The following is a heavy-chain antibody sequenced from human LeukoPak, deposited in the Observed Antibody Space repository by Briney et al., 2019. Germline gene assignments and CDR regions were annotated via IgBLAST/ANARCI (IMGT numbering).Heavy chain of an antibody. CDR3: ARGGDIVVVPAAPHHYGMDV. D-gene: IGHD2-2*01. J-gene: IGHJ6*04. CDR1: GGSISIGDYY. V-gene: IGHV4-30-4*01. CDR2: IYYSGST. Sequence: PSETLSLTCTVPGGSISIGDYYWSWIRQPPGKGLEWIGYIYYSGSTYYNPSLKSRVTISVDTSKNQFSLKLSSVTAADTAVYYCARGGDIVVVPAAPHHYGMDVWGKGTTVTVSS.